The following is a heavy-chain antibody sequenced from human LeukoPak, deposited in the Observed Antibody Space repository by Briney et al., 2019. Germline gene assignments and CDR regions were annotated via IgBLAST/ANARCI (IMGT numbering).Heavy chain of an antibody. V-gene: IGHV4-59*12. CDR1: GGSISSYY. CDR3: ARISGYNFYYYYGMDV. Sequence: PSETLSLTCTVSGGSISSYYWSWIRQPPGKGLEWIGYIYYSGSTNYNPSLKSRVTISVDTSKNQFSLKLSSVTAADTAVYYCARISGYNFYYYYGMDVWGQGTTVTVSS. CDR2: IYYSGST. J-gene: IGHJ6*02. D-gene: IGHD5-12*01.